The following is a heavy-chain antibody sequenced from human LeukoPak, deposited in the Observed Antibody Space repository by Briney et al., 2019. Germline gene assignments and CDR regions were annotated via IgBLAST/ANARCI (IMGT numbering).Heavy chain of an antibody. CDR1: GGSISSGDYY. V-gene: IGHV4-30-4*08. CDR2: IYYSGST. CDR3: ARDFSHFGSGSIDY. D-gene: IGHD3-3*02. J-gene: IGHJ4*02. Sequence: PSQTLSLTCTVSGGSISSGDYYWSWIRQPPGKGLEWIGYIYYSGSTYYNPSLKSRVTISVVTSKNQFSLKLSSVTAADTAVYYCARDFSHFGSGSIDYWGQGTLVTVSS.